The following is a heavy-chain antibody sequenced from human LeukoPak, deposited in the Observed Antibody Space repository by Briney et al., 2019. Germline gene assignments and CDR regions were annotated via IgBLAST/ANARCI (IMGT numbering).Heavy chain of an antibody. Sequence: SETLSLTCTVSGGSISSSSYYWGWFRQPPGKGLEWIGSIYYSGSTYYNPSLKSRVTISVDTSKNQFSLKLSSVTAADTAVYYCARRLGRKFGERFYYYHYMDVWGKGTTVTISS. V-gene: IGHV4-39*07. CDR2: IYYSGST. CDR3: ARRLGRKFGERFYYYHYMDV. D-gene: IGHD3-10*01. CDR1: GGSISSSSYY. J-gene: IGHJ6*03.